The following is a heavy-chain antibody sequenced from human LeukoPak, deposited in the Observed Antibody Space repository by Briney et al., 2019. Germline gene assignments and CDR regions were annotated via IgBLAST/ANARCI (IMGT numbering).Heavy chain of an antibody. CDR1: GFTVSSNY. V-gene: IGHV3-53*01. CDR3: ARRAVANYYFDY. Sequence: PGGSLGLSCAASGFTVSSNYMSWVRQAPGKGLEWVSVIYSGGSTYYADSVKGRFTISRDNSKNTLYLQMNSLRAEDTAVYYCARRAVANYYFDYWGQGTLVTVSS. CDR2: IYSGGST. J-gene: IGHJ4*02. D-gene: IGHD6-19*01.